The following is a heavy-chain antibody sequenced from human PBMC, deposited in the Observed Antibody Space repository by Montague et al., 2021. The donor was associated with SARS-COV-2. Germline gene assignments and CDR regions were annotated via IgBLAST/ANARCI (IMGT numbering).Heavy chain of an antibody. D-gene: IGHD6-13*01. V-gene: IGHV3-66*02. CDR2: IYSGGNT. CDR1: GFTVSSNY. CDR3: ARDGSSSGYGNYYYAMDV. Sequence: SLRLSCAASGFTVSSNYMSWVRQAPGRGLEWVSVIYSGGNTYYSDSVKGRFTISSDNSKNTLYLQMNSLRTADTAVYYCARDGSSSGYGNYYYAMDVWGQGTTVTVSS. J-gene: IGHJ6*02.